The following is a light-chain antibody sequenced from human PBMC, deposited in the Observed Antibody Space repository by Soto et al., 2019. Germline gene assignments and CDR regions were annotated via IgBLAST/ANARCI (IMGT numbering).Light chain of an antibody. CDR2: KAS. J-gene: IGKJ5*01. CDR1: QSISGW. V-gene: IGKV1-5*03. Sequence: DLQMTQSPSTLSASVGDRVTITCRASQSISGWLAWYQQKPGKAPNLLIYKASSLESGVPSRFSGSGSGTEFTLTISSLQPDDFAVYYCQQYNSSPITFGQGTRLEIK. CDR3: QQYNSSPIT.